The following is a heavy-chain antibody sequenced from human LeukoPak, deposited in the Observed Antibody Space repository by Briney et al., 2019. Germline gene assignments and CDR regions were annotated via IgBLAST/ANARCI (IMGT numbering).Heavy chain of an antibody. D-gene: IGHD3-22*01. CDR2: INHSGRT. V-gene: IGHV4-38-2*02. CDR3: ARESSAVAHTMMRDWLDP. J-gene: IGHJ5*02. Sequence: SETLSLTCDVSGYSINFGHLWGWIRQPPGKGLEWIASINHSGRTYYTPSLKSRVTTSVDTLKNQFSLKVTSVTAEDTAMYFCARESSAVAHTMMRDWLDPWGQGTLVTVSS. CDR1: GYSINFGHL.